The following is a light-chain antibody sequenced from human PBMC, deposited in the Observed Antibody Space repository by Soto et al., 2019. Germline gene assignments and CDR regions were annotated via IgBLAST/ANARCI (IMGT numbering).Light chain of an antibody. Sequence: QSVLTQPPSASGTPGQRVTISCSGSSSNIGSNTVSWYQQLPGTAPQLLIYNNNQRPSGVPDRFSGSKSGTSASLAISGLQSEDEADYYCAAWDDSLNAYVLGTGTKVTVL. CDR1: SSNIGSNT. J-gene: IGLJ1*01. CDR2: NNN. V-gene: IGLV1-44*01. CDR3: AAWDDSLNAYV.